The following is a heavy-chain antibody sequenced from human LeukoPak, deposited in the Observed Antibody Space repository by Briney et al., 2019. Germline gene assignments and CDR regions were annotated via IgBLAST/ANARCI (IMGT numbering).Heavy chain of an antibody. V-gene: IGHV3-74*01. CDR1: GFTFISYG. J-gene: IGHJ4*01. CDR3: ARELPREVTLDY. D-gene: IGHD2-21*02. CDR2: INTDGSST. Sequence: GGSLRLSCAVSGFTFISYGMQWVRQAPGKGLACVSRINTDGSSTTYADSVKGRFTISRDNAKNTLYLQMNSLRAEDTAVYYCARELPREVTLDYWGQGTLVTVSS.